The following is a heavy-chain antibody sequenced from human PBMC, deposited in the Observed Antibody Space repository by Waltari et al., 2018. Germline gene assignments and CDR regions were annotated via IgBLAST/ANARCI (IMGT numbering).Heavy chain of an antibody. V-gene: IGHV3-23*01. CDR2: ISGSGGST. J-gene: IGHJ3*02. Sequence: EVQLLESGGGLVQPGGSLRLSCAASGFTFSSYAMSWVRQAPGKGLEWVSAISGSGGSTYYADSVKGRFTISRDNSKNSLYLQMNSLRAEDTAAYYCARVIGSEDAFDIWGQGTMVTVSS. CDR3: ARVIGSEDAFDI. D-gene: IGHD3-10*01. CDR1: GFTFSSYA.